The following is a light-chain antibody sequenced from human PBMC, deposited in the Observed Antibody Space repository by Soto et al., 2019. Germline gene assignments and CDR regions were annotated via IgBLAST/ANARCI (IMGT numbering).Light chain of an antibody. CDR3: QHYNSYSYT. J-gene: IGKJ2*01. V-gene: IGKV1-5*01. CDR1: QSLSSW. CDR2: DAS. Sequence: DIQITQSPSTLSATVGDRVTITCRASQSLSSWLAWYQQKPGKAPKLLIYDASSLESGVTSRFSGSGSGTEFTLTISSLQPDDFATYYCQHYNSYSYTFGQGTKLEIK.